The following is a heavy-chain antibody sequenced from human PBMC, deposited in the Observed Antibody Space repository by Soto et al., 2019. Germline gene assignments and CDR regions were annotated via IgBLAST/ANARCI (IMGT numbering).Heavy chain of an antibody. Sequence: GGSLRLSCAASGFTFSSYAMSWVRQAPGKGLEWVSAISGSGGSTYYADSVKGRFTISRDNSKNTLYLQMNSLRAEDTAVYYCVKDRGSSGWPYDAFDIWGQGTMVTVSS. CDR2: ISGSGGST. D-gene: IGHD6-19*01. V-gene: IGHV3-23*01. CDR3: VKDRGSSGWPYDAFDI. CDR1: GFTFSSYA. J-gene: IGHJ3*02.